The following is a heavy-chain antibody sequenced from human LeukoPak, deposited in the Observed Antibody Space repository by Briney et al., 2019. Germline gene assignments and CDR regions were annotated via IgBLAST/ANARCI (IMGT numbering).Heavy chain of an antibody. CDR1: GFTFSSYW. J-gene: IGHJ4*02. Sequence: HTGGSLRLSCAASGFTFSSYWMHWVRQAPGKGLVWVSRINSDGSSTSYADSVKGRFTISRDNAKNTLYLQMNSLRAEDTAVYYCASPDYYGSGSDYWGQGTLVTVSS. CDR3: ASPDYYGSGSDY. D-gene: IGHD3-10*01. CDR2: INSDGSST. V-gene: IGHV3-74*01.